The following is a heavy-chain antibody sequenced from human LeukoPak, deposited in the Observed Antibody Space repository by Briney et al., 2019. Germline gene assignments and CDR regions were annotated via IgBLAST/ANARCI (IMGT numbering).Heavy chain of an antibody. CDR1: GGSFSGYY. V-gene: IGHV4-34*01. CDR2: INHSGST. Sequence: SETLSLTCAVYGGSFSGYYWSWIRQPPGKGLGWIGEINHSGSTNYNPSLKSRVTISVDTSKNQFSLKLSSVTAADAAVYYCATRGAYCSSTSCPNNWFDPWGQGTLVTVSS. J-gene: IGHJ5*02. CDR3: ATRGAYCSSTSCPNNWFDP. D-gene: IGHD2-2*01.